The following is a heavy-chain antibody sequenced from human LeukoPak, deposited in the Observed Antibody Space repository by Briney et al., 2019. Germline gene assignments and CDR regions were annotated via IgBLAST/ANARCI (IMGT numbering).Heavy chain of an antibody. CDR1: GFTFSSYG. CDR2: IWYDGSNK. J-gene: IGHJ6*02. Sequence: GGSLRLSRAASGFTFSSYGMHWVRQAPGKGLEWVAVIWYDGSNKYYADSVKGRFTISRDNAKNSLYLQMNSLRAEDTAVYYCARDSILTTVTTWYYYYYGMDVWGQGTTVTVSS. V-gene: IGHV3-33*01. D-gene: IGHD4-17*01. CDR3: ARDSILTTVTTWYYYYYGMDV.